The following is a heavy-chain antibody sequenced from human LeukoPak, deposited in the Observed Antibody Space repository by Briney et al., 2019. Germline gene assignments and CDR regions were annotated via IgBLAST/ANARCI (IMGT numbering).Heavy chain of an antibody. J-gene: IGHJ4*02. V-gene: IGHV3-53*05. Sequence: GGSLRLSCTVSGFTVSSNSMSWVRQAPGKGLEWVSFIYSDNTHYSDSVKGRFTISRDNSKNSLYLQMNSLRTEDTALYYCAKGGVVVTTMTDYWGQGTLVTVSS. CDR1: GFTVSSNS. CDR2: IYSDNT. CDR3: AKGGVVVTTMTDY. D-gene: IGHD2-21*02.